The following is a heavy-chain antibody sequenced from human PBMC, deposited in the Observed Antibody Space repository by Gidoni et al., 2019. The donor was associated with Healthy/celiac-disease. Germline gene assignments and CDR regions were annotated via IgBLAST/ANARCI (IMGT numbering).Heavy chain of an antibody. D-gene: IGHD4-17*01. J-gene: IGHJ4*02. Sequence: QLQLQEPGPGLVKPSETLSLTCTVSGGSISSRSYYWGWIRQPPGKGLEWIGRIYYSGRTHYNPSLKSRVTISVDTSKNQFSLKLSSVTAADTAVYYCARHQNDYGDSYFDYWGQGTLVTVSS. CDR2: IYYSGRT. CDR3: ARHQNDYGDSYFDY. CDR1: GGSISSRSYY. V-gene: IGHV4-39*01.